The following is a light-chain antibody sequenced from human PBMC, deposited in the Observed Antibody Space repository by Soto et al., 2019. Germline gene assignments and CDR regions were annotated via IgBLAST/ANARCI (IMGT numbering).Light chain of an antibody. V-gene: IGKV1-39*01. CDR2: DAS. CDR1: QSISTY. CDR3: QQNYYTPQT. Sequence: DIQMTQSPSSLSASVGDRVTITCRASQSISTYLNWYQQKPGKAPKLLIYDASRLQSGVPSRFSGSGSGTDFTLTISSLQPEAFATYYCQQNYYTPQTFGQGTKVEIK. J-gene: IGKJ1*01.